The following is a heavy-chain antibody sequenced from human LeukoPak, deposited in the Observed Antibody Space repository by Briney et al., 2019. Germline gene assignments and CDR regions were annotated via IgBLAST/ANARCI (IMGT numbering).Heavy chain of an antibody. CDR2: INHNRAA. J-gene: IGHJ4*02. D-gene: IGHD1-26*01. Sequence: SETLSLTCAVYGGPFRGFYWSWIRQPPGKGLEWIAEINHNRAANYNPSLRSRVTVSVDRSKNQFSLTLNSVTAADTAMYYCTRESGAFSPFGFWGQGTLVTVSS. V-gene: IGHV4-34*01. CDR3: TRESGAFSPFGF. CDR1: GGPFRGFY.